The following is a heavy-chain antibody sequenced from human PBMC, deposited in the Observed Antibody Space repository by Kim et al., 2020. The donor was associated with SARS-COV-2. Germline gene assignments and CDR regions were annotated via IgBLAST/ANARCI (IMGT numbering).Heavy chain of an antibody. CDR1: GFTFSSYD. D-gene: IGHD3-22*01. J-gene: IGHJ2*01. V-gene: IGHV3-13*01. CDR2: IGPAGDT. Sequence: GGSLRLSCAASGFTFSSYDMHWVRQATGKGLEWVSAIGPAGDTYYPGSVKGRFTISRENAKNSLYLQMNSLRAGDTAVYYCARARSSGYYYADWYFDLWGRGTLVTVS. CDR3: ARARSSGYYYADWYFDL.